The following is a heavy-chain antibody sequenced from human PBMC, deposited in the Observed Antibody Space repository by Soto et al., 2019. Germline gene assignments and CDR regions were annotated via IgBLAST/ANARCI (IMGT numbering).Heavy chain of an antibody. V-gene: IGHV4-31*03. Sequence: SETLSLTCTVSGGSISSGGYYWSWIRQHPGKGLEWIGYIYYSGSTYYNPSLKSRVTISVDTSKNQFSLKLSSVTAADTAVYYCARDSCEGGDCKNDYWGQGTLVTVSS. CDR1: GGSISSGGYY. J-gene: IGHJ4*02. CDR2: IYYSGST. D-gene: IGHD2-21*02. CDR3: ARDSCEGGDCKNDY.